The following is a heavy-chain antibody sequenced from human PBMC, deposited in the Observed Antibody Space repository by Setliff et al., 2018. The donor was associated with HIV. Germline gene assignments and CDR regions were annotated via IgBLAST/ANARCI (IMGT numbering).Heavy chain of an antibody. V-gene: IGHV5-51*01. Sequence: PGESLKISCQASGYSFTNYWIGWVRQMPGKGLEWIGVIYPGDFVTRYGPSFQGQVFISADRSITTAYLQWDSLKASDTVMYYCTRRRRAPGIEDLEAYWGQGTLVTVSS. CDR3: TRRRRAPGIEDLEAY. CDR1: GYSFTNYW. D-gene: IGHD1-26*01. J-gene: IGHJ4*02. CDR2: IYPGDFVT.